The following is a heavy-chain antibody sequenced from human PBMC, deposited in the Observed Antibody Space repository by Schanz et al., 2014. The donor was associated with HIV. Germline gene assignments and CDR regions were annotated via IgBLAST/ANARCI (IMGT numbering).Heavy chain of an antibody. Sequence: QVRLVESGGGVVRPGRSLRLSCAASGFTFDSYGMHWVRQAPGKGLEWVAVISYDGRNKYYADSVNGRFTISRDNSKNTLYLQMTTLRIDDTAVYYCAKPEYDSSGNSQTHFDYWGQGTLVTVSS. D-gene: IGHD3-22*01. CDR3: AKPEYDSSGNSQTHFDY. CDR1: GFTFDSYG. J-gene: IGHJ4*02. CDR2: ISYDGRNK. V-gene: IGHV3-33*05.